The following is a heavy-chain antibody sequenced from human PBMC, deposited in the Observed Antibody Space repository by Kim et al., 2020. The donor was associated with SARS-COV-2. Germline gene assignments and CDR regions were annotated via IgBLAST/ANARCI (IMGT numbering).Heavy chain of an antibody. CDR3: ARGEARSPHGY. V-gene: IGHV4-34*01. CDR1: GGSFSGYY. Sequence: SETLSLTCAVYGGSFSGYYWSWIRQPPGKGLEWIGEINHSGSTNYNPSLKSRVTISVDTSKNQFSLKLSSVTAADTAVYYCARGEARSPHGYWGQGTLVTVSS. J-gene: IGHJ4*02. CDR2: INHSGST.